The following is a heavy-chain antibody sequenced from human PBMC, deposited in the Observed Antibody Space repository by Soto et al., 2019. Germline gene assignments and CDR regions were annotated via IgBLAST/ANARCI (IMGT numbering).Heavy chain of an antibody. CDR3: ARDYMVRGVIMGPAG. CDR2: ISYDGSNK. CDR1: GFTFSSYA. V-gene: IGHV3-30-3*01. Sequence: QVQLVESGGGVVQPGRSLRLSCAASGFTFSSYAMHCVRQAPGKGLEWVAVISYDGSNKYYADSVKGRFTISRDNSKNTLYLQMNSLRAEDTAVYYCARDYMVRGVIMGPAGWGQGTLVTVSS. D-gene: IGHD3-10*01. J-gene: IGHJ4*02.